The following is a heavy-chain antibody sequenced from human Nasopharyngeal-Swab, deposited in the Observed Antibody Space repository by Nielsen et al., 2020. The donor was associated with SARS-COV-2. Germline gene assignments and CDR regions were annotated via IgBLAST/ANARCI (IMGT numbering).Heavy chain of an antibody. CDR2: INPNSGGT. V-gene: IGHV1-2*06. Sequence: WVRQAPGQGLEWMGRINPNSGGTNYAQKFQGRVTMTRETSISTAYMELSRLRSDDTAVYYCARGPYYGDYFDYWGQGTLVTVSS. D-gene: IGHD3-10*01. CDR3: ARGPYYGDYFDY. J-gene: IGHJ4*02.